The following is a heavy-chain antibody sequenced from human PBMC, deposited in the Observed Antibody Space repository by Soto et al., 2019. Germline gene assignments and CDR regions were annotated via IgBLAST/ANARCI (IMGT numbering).Heavy chain of an antibody. V-gene: IGHV1-8*01. CDR2: MNPKSGNT. J-gene: IGHJ5*02. D-gene: IGHD3-9*01. CDR3: ARVRYYDILTGHNWFDP. CDR1: GYTFTSYD. Sequence: QVQLVQSGAEVKKPGASVKVSCKASGYTFTSYDITWVRQATGQGLEWMGWMNPKSGNTAYAQKFQGRLTMTRNTSISTAYMELSSLISEDTAAYYCARVRYYDILTGHNWFDPWGQGTLVTVSS.